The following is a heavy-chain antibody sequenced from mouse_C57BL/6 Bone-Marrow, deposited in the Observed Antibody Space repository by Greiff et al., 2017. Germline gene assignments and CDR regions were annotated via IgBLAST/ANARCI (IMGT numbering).Heavy chain of an antibody. V-gene: IGHV1-64*01. Sequence: QVQLQQPGAELVKPGASVKLSCKASGYTFTSYWMHWVKQRPGQGLEWIGMIHPNSGSTNYNEKFKSKATLTVDKSSSTAYMQLSSLTSEDSAVYYCAREKGLRRYFDVWGTGTTVTVSS. CDR3: AREKGLRRYFDV. CDR2: IHPNSGST. D-gene: IGHD2-12*01. J-gene: IGHJ1*03. CDR1: GYTFTSYW.